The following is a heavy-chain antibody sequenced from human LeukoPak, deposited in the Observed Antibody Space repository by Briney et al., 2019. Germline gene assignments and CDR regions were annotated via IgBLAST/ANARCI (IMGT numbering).Heavy chain of an antibody. J-gene: IGHJ3*02. CDR1: GYTFTSYD. Sequence: ASVKVPCKASGYTFTSYDINWVRQATGQGLEWMGWMNPNSGNTGYAQKFQGRVTMTRNTSISTAYMELSSLRSEDTAVYYCARGGTTVTRLDAFDIWGQGTMVTVSS. CDR2: MNPNSGNT. V-gene: IGHV1-8*01. CDR3: ARGGTTVTRLDAFDI. D-gene: IGHD4-17*01.